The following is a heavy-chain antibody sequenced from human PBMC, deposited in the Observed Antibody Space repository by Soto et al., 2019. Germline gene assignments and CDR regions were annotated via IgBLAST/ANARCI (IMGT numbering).Heavy chain of an antibody. Sequence: GGSLRLSCAASGFTFSSYWMSWVRQAPGKGLEWVANIKQDGSEKYYVDSVKGRFTISRDNAKNSLYLQMNSLRAEDTAVYYCARVPNAYSSGWYGYYGMDVWGQGTTVTVSS. CDR1: GFTFSSYW. CDR2: IKQDGSEK. CDR3: ARVPNAYSSGWYGYYGMDV. V-gene: IGHV3-7*01. J-gene: IGHJ6*02. D-gene: IGHD6-19*01.